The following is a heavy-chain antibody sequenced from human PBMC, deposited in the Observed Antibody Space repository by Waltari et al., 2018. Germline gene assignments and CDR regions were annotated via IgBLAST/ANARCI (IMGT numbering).Heavy chain of an antibody. J-gene: IGHJ6*02. CDR2: IYYSGST. V-gene: IGHV4-59*01. CDR3: ARLSDYYYGMDV. Sequence: QVQLQESGPGLVKPSETLSLTCTVSGGSISSYSWSWIRQPPGKGLEWIGYIYYSGSTNYNPSLKSRVTISVDTSKNQFSLKLSSVTAADTAVYYCARLSDYYYGMDVWGQGTTVTVSS. CDR1: GGSISSYS.